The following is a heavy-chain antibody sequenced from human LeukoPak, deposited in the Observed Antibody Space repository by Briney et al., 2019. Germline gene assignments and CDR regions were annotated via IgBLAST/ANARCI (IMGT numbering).Heavy chain of an antibody. CDR2: ISYDGSNK. V-gene: IGHV3-30-3*01. Sequence: GRSLRLSCAASGFTFSSYAMHWVRQAPGKGLEWVAVISYDGSNKYYADSVKGRFTVSRDNSKNTLYLQMNSLRAEDTAVYYCARDRGSGWHTFDYWGQGTLVTVSS. CDR3: ARDRGSGWHTFDY. D-gene: IGHD6-19*01. CDR1: GFTFSSYA. J-gene: IGHJ4*02.